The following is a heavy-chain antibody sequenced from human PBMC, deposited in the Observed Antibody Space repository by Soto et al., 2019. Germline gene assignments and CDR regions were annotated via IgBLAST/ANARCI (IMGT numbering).Heavy chain of an antibody. Sequence: GSLRLSCAASGFTFSSYGMHWVRQAPGKGLEWVAVISYDGSNKYYADSVKGRFTISRDNSKNTLYLQMNSLRTEDTAVYYCAKENYVWGSYHIDYWGQGTLVTVSS. CDR1: GFTFSSYG. J-gene: IGHJ4*02. CDR3: AKENYVWGSYHIDY. CDR2: ISYDGSNK. V-gene: IGHV3-30*18. D-gene: IGHD3-16*02.